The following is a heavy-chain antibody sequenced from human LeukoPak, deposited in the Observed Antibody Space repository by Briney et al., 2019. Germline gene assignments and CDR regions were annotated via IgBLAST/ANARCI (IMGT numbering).Heavy chain of an antibody. Sequence: GASVKVSCKASGYTFTGYYMHWVRQAPGQGLEWMGWINPNSGGTNYAQKFQGRVTMTRDTSISTAYMELSRLRSDDTAVYYCARFREMGATPGGDAFDIWGQGTMVTVSS. J-gene: IGHJ3*02. CDR3: ARFREMGATPGGDAFDI. D-gene: IGHD1-26*01. CDR1: GYTFTGYY. V-gene: IGHV1-2*02. CDR2: INPNSGGT.